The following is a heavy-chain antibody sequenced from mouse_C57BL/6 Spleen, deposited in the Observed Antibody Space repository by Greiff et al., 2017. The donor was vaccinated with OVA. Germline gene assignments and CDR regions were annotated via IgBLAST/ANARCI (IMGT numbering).Heavy chain of an antibody. J-gene: IGHJ2*01. Sequence: QVQLKQPGAELVMPGASVKLSCKASGYTFTSYWMHWVKQRPGQGLEWIGEIDPSDSYTNYNQKFKGKSTLTVDKSSSTAYMQLSSLTSEDSAVYYCATGAAQATWNFDYWGQGTTLTVSS. CDR2: IDPSDSYT. CDR3: ATGAAQATWNFDY. D-gene: IGHD3-2*02. CDR1: GYTFTSYW. V-gene: IGHV1-69*01.